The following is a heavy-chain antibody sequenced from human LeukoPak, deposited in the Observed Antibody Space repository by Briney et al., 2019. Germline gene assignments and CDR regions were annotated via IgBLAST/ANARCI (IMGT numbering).Heavy chain of an antibody. CDR2: ISGSGGST. V-gene: IGHV3-23*01. CDR3: ARGGRSGYSSSWYLGY. CDR1: GFTFSSYA. D-gene: IGHD6-13*01. J-gene: IGHJ4*02. Sequence: GGSLRLSCAASGFTFSSYAMSWVRQAPGRGLEWVSAISGSGGSTYYADSVKGRFTISRDNSKNTLYLQMNSLRAEDTALYHCARGGRSGYSSSWYLGYWGQGTLVTVSS.